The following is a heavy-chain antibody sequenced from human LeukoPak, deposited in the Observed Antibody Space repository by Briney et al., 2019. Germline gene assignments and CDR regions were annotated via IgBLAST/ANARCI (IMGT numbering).Heavy chain of an antibody. Sequence: GGSLRLSCAASGFTLSDYWMSWVRQAPGKGLEWVANIKQDGSENYYVDSVKGRFTISRDNAKNSLYLQMNSLRAEDTAVYYCARDLTDCSSTSCFYYMDVWGKGTTVTVSS. CDR3: ARDLTDCSSTSCFYYMDV. J-gene: IGHJ6*03. D-gene: IGHD2-2*01. CDR2: IKQDGSEN. CDR1: GFTLSDYW. V-gene: IGHV3-7*01.